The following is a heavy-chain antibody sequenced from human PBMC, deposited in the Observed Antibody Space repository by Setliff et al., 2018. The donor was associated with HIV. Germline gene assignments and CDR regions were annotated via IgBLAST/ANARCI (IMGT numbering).Heavy chain of an antibody. Sequence: SETLSLTCIVSGDFISSTDSYWGWIRQPAGKGLAWIGRIYSSGSTNHNPSLKSRVTMSVDTSKNQFSLKLSSVTAADTAVYYCAREYRTGEFDYWGQGTLVTVSS. V-gene: IGHV4-61*02. CDR2: IYSSGST. CDR3: AREYRTGEFDY. J-gene: IGHJ4*02. D-gene: IGHD7-27*01. CDR1: GDFISSTDSY.